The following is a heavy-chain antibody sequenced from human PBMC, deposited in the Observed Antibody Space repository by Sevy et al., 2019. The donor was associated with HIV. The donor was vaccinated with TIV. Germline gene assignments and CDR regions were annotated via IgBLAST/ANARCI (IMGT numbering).Heavy chain of an antibody. CDR3: ARLSVYYYDSDGYYTTGNAFDI. J-gene: IGHJ3*02. CDR2: IYTGDNT. CDR1: GFTVNSNY. V-gene: IGHV3-53*01. Sequence: GVSLRLSCAATGFTVNSNYMSWVRQAPGKGLEWVSIIYTGDNTYYTDSVKGRFTISRDNSKNTLYLQMNSLRAEDTAVYYCARLSVYYYDSDGYYTTGNAFDIWGQGTMVTVSS. D-gene: IGHD3-22*01.